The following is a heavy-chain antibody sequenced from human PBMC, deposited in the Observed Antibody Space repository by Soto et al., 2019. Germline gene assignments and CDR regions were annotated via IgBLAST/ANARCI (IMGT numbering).Heavy chain of an antibody. CDR2: ISSSSTI. CDR1: GFTFSSYG. Sequence: EVQLVESGGGLVQPGGSLRLSCAASGFTFSSYGMNWVRQAPGKGLEWVSYISSSSTIYYADSVKGRFTISRDNAKNSLYLQMNSLRDEDTAVYFCARGYGMDYWGQGTLVTVS. V-gene: IGHV3-48*02. D-gene: IGHD4-17*01. J-gene: IGHJ4*02. CDR3: ARGYGMDY.